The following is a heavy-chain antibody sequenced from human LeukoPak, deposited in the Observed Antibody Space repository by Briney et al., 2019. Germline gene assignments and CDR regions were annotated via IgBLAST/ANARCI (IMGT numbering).Heavy chain of an antibody. J-gene: IGHJ4*02. CDR3: ASGLRYFDLYY. D-gene: IGHD3-9*01. CDR2: IYTSGST. CDR1: GGSISSGSYY. Sequence: SETLSLTCTVSGGSISSGSYYWSWIRQPAGMGLEWIGRIYTSGSTNYNPSLKSRVTISVDTSKNQFSLKLSSVTAADTAVYYCASGLRYFDLYYWGQGTLVTVSS. V-gene: IGHV4-61*02.